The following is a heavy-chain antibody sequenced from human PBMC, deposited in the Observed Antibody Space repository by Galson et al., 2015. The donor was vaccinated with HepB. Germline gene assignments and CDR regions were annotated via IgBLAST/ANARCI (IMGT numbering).Heavy chain of an antibody. D-gene: IGHD2-2*01. CDR1: GFTFSSYG. CDR2: ISYDGSDK. Sequence: SLRLSCAASGFTFSSYGMHWVRQAPGKGLEWVAVISYDGSDKYYADSVKGRFTISRDNSKNTLYLQMNSLRAEDTAVYYCAKCSSSSCYFYYYMDVWGKGTTVTVSS. J-gene: IGHJ6*03. CDR3: AKCSSSSCYFYYYMDV. V-gene: IGHV3-30*18.